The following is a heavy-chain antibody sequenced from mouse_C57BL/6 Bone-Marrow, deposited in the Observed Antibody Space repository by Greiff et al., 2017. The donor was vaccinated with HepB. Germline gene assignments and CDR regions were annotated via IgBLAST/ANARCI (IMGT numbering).Heavy chain of an antibody. V-gene: IGHV1-15*01. CDR3: TSPMVTYFDY. CDR1: GYTFTDYE. CDR2: IDPETGGT. Sequence: QVQLKESGAELVRPGASVTLSCKASGYTFTDYEMHWVKQTPVHGLEWIGAIDPETGGTAYNQKFEGKAILTADKSSSTAYMELRSLTSEDSAVYYCTSPMVTYFDYWGQGTTLTVSS. D-gene: IGHD2-2*01. J-gene: IGHJ2*01.